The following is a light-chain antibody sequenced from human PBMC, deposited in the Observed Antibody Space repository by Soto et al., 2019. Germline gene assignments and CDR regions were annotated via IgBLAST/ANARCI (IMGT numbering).Light chain of an antibody. V-gene: IGKV1-6*01. CDR3: LQDYNYPRT. CDR1: QGIRND. J-gene: IGKJ1*01. Sequence: AVQMTQSPSSLSASVGDRVTITCRASQGIRNDLGWYQQKPGKAPKLLIYAASSLQSGVPSRFSGSGSGTDFTPTISSLQPEDFATYYYLQDYNYPRTFGQGTKVEIK. CDR2: AAS.